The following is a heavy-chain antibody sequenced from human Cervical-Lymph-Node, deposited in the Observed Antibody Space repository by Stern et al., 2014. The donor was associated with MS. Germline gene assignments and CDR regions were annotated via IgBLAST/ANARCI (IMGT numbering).Heavy chain of an antibody. CDR2: IGPTPGAT. D-gene: IGHD4-11*01. Sequence: VQLVESGAEVRKPGASVKVSCEASGYTFTGHYVHWVRQAPGQGLEWMGRIGPTPGATNFAQKFLGRVTLTRDTAISTAYMELSSLTSDDTAIYYCARQYSSYPDFWGQGTLVTVSS. CDR3: ARQYSSYPDF. CDR1: GYTFTGHY. V-gene: IGHV1-2*06. J-gene: IGHJ4*02.